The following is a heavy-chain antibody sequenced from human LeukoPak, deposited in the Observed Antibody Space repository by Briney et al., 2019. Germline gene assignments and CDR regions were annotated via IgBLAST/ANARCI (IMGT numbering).Heavy chain of an antibody. CDR1: GFTFSTYA. D-gene: IGHD3-3*01. Sequence: TGGSLRLSCAASGFTFSTYARSWVRQAPGKRLEWVSSISSSSSYIYYADSVKGRFTISRGNAKNSLYLQMNSLRAEDTAVYYCARGRFLEWLLLELDYWGQGTLVTVSS. CDR2: ISSSSSYI. J-gene: IGHJ4*02. V-gene: IGHV3-21*01. CDR3: ARGRFLEWLLLELDY.